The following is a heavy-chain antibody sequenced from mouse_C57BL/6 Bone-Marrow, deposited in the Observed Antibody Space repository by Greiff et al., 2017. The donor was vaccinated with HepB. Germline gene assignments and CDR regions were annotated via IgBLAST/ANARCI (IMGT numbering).Heavy chain of an antibody. J-gene: IGHJ2*01. V-gene: IGHV1-69*01. D-gene: IGHD1-1*01. CDR3: ARRVITTVVDYFDY. Sequence: QVQLQQPGAELVMPGASVKLSCKASGYTFTSYWMHWVKQRPGQGLEWIGEIDPSDSYTNYNQKFKGKSTLTVDKSSSTAYMQLSSLTSEDSAVYYCARRVITTVVDYFDYWGQGTTLTVSS. CDR2: IDPSDSYT. CDR1: GYTFTSYW.